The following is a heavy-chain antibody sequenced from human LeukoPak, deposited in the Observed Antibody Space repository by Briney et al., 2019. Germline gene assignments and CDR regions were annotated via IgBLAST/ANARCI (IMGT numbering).Heavy chain of an antibody. CDR1: GFTFSLYA. V-gene: IGHV3-64*04. D-gene: IGHD6-13*01. J-gene: IGHJ4*02. CDR3: AKARAGDITAAFNY. Sequence: GGSLRLSCSASGFTFSLYAMHWVRQAPGKGLEYVSAINSDGSYIYYADSVKGRFTISRDNSENTLNLQMNSLRAEDTAIYYCAKARAGDITAAFNYWGQGTLVTVSS. CDR2: INSDGSYI.